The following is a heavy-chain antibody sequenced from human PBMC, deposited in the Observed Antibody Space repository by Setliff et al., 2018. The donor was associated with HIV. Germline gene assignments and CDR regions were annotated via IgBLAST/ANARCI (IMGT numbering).Heavy chain of an antibody. CDR1: DYTFTTYW. Sequence: PGESLKISCKAVDYTFTTYWIGWVRQMPGEGLEWMGIIYPEDSNIKYNPSFQNQVTISADKSNSTAYLQVHNLKASDTATYYCARRDGRSMNAFEIWGPGTMVTVSS. CDR3: ARRDGRSMNAFEI. V-gene: IGHV5-51*01. J-gene: IGHJ3*02. CDR2: IYPEDSNI. D-gene: IGHD6-13*01.